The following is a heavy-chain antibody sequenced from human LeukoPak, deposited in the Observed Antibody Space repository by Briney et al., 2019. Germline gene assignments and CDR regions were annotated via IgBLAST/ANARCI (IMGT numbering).Heavy chain of an antibody. D-gene: IGHD2-21*02. CDR3: ARGRYCGGDCYFYY. V-gene: IGHV4-34*01. J-gene: IGHJ4*02. CDR2: INHSGST. Sequence: SETLSLTCAVYGGSFSGYYWSWIRQPPGKGLEWIGEINHSGSTNYNPSLKSRVTISVDTSKNQFSLKLSSVTAADTAVYYCARGRYCGGDCYFYYWGQGTLVTVSS. CDR1: GGSFSGYY.